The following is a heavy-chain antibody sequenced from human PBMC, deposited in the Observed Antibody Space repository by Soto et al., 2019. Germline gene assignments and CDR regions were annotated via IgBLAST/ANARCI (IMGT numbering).Heavy chain of an antibody. CDR2: INHSGSA. V-gene: IGHV4-39*07. D-gene: IGHD3-9*01. CDR3: ARLYYDILTGLYYFDY. J-gene: IGHJ4*02. CDR1: GGSISSGGYY. Sequence: SETLSLTCTVSGGSISSGGYYWSWIRQPPGKGLEWIGQINHSGSANYNPSLKSRVTISVHTSNSQFSLKLSSVTAADTAVYYCARLYYDILTGLYYFDYWGQGTLVTVSS.